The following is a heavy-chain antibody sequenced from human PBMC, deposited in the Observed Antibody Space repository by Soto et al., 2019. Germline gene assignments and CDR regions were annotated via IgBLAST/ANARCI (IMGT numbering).Heavy chain of an antibody. V-gene: IGHV4-39*01. CDR2: IYYSGST. CDR3: ARPYYDFWSGYNYYYGMDV. CDR1: GGSISSSSYY. J-gene: IGHJ6*02. Sequence: PSETLSLTCTVSGGSISSSSYYWGWIRQPPGKGLEWIGSIYYSGSTYYNPSLKSRVTISVDTSKNQFSLKLSSVTAADTAVYYCARPYYDFWSGYNYYYGMDVWGQGTTVTVPS. D-gene: IGHD3-3*01.